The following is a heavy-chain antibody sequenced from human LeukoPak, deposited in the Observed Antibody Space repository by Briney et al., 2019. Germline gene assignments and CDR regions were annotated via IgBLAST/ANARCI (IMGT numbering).Heavy chain of an antibody. CDR3: TKAPLRSCTGAFCYPFDY. V-gene: IGHV3-23*01. J-gene: IGHJ4*02. CDR1: GFTFTNYA. Sequence: GGSLRLSCAASGFTFTNYAMSGVRQTPGKGLEWVSATVGSGPDTYHADSVKGRFTVSRDNSRNTLYLQMNSLRVEDTAVYYCTKAPLRSCTGAFCYPFDYWGQGTLATVSS. D-gene: IGHD2-8*02. CDR2: TVGSGPDT.